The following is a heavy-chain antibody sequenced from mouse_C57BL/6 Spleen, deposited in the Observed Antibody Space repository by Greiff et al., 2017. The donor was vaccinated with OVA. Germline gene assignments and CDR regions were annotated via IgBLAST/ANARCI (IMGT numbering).Heavy chain of an antibody. CDR3: ARHSNSNWYFDV. Sequence: EVKLVESEGGLVQPGSSMKLSCTASGFTFSDYYMAWVRQVPEKGLEWVANINYDGSSTYYLDSLKSRFIISRDNAKNILYLQMSSLKSEDTATYYCARHSNSNWYFDVWGTGTTVTVSS. D-gene: IGHD4-1*01. V-gene: IGHV5-16*01. CDR1: GFTFSDYY. CDR2: INYDGSST. J-gene: IGHJ1*03.